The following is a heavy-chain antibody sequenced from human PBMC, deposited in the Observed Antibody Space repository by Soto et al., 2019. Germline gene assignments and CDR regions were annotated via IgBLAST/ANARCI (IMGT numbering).Heavy chain of an antibody. CDR3: ARGDTPMITGLDSFHX. V-gene: IGHV3-7*01. CDR2: IKQDGTEK. D-gene: IGHD5-18*01. CDR1: GFTFSRYW. Sequence: GALRLSCAASGFTFSRYWMNWVRQAPGKGLELVANIKQDGTEKNYFDSVKGRFTISRDNARKSLYLQMDSLRAEDTAVYFCARGDTPMITGLDSFHXWGQVTMVTVS. J-gene: IGHJ3*02.